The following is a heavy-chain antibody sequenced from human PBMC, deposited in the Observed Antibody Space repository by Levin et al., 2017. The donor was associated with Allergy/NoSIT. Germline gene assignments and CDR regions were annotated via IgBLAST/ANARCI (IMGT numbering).Heavy chain of an antibody. V-gene: IGHV4-34*01. J-gene: IGHJ6*02. D-gene: IGHD5-12*01. CDR2: INHSGST. Sequence: SQTLSLTCAVYGGSFSGYYWSWIRQPPGKGLEWIGEINHSGSTNYNPSLKSRVTISVDTSKNQFSLKLSSVTAADTAVYYCARGERRGYSGYDSDYYYYGMDVWGQGTTVTVSS. CDR3: ARGERRGYSGYDSDYYYYGMDV. CDR1: GGSFSGYY.